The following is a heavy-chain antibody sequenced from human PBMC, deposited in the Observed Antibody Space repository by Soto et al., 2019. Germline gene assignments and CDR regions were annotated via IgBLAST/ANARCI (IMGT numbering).Heavy chain of an antibody. Sequence: GGSLRLSCAASGFTFSSYGMHWVRQAPGKGLEWVAVIWYDGSNKYYADSVKGRFTISRDNSKNTLYLQMNSLRAEDTAVYYCARGGEMGYYYGMDVWGQGTTVTVSS. CDR2: IWYDGSNK. CDR3: ARGGEMGYYYGMDV. J-gene: IGHJ6*02. CDR1: GFTFSSYG. V-gene: IGHV3-33*01. D-gene: IGHD3-10*01.